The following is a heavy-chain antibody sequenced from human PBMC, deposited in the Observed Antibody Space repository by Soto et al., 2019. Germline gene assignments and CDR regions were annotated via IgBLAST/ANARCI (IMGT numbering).Heavy chain of an antibody. CDR3: ARNGYTYGMDV. V-gene: IGHV4-31*03. CDR1: GGSTSSVGFY. D-gene: IGHD5-18*01. CDR2: IYYSGIS. Sequence: SETLSLTCTVSGGSTSSVGFYWSWSRQHPGKGLEWIGYIYYSGISYYNPSLNSRVSISLDTSRNQFSMTLNSVTSADTAVYYCARNGYTYGMDVWGQRATVTVSS. J-gene: IGHJ6*02.